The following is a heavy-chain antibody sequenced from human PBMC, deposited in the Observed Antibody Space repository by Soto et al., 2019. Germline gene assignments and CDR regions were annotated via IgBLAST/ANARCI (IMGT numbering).Heavy chain of an antibody. J-gene: IGHJ5*02. V-gene: IGHV4-4*02. CDR2: IYHSGST. D-gene: IGHD6-19*01. CDR1: GGSISSSNW. CDR3: ARDRGSSGWYRNNRFDP. Sequence: SETLSLTCAVSGGSISSSNWWSWVRQPPGKGLEWIGEIYHSGSTNYNPSLKSRVTISVDKSKNQFSLKLSSVTAVDTAVYYCARDRGSSGWYRNNRFDPWGQGTLVTVSS.